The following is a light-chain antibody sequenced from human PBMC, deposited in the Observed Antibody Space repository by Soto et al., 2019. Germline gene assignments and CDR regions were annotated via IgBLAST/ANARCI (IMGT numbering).Light chain of an antibody. V-gene: IGKV3D-20*02. CDR3: QQRSNWPRT. CDR1: QSVTRNY. J-gene: IGKJ1*01. Sequence: EIVLTQSPGTLSLSPGERATLSCRASQSVTRNYLAWYQQKPGQAPRLLIYGASRRTTGIPARFSGSGSGTDFTLTISSLEPEHFAVYYCQQRSNWPRTFGQGTKVDIK. CDR2: GAS.